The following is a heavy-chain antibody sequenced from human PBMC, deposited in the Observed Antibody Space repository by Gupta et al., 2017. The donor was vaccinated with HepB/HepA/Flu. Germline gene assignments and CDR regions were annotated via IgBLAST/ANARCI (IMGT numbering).Heavy chain of an antibody. CDR1: RFTFSSYA. Sequence: QVQLVESGGGVVQPGRSLRLSCEASRFTFSSYAMHWVRQAPGKGLEWVAVISYDGSNKYYADSVKGRFTISRDNSKNTLYLQMNSLRAEDTAVYYCARGESEYSYGNFDYWGQGTLVTVSS. J-gene: IGHJ4*02. D-gene: IGHD5-18*01. V-gene: IGHV3-30-3*01. CDR2: ISYDGSNK. CDR3: ARGESEYSYGNFDY.